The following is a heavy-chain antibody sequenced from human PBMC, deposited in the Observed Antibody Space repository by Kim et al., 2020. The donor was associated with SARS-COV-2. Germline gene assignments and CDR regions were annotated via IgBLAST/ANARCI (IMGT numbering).Heavy chain of an antibody. CDR2: IYPGDSDT. CDR1: GYSFTSYW. CDR3: ARLSYYDILTGLLDYYYGMDV. D-gene: IGHD3-9*01. Sequence: GESLKISCKGSGYSFTSYWIGWVRQMPGKGLEWMGIIYPGDSDTRYSPSFQGQVTISADKSISTAYLQWSSLKASDTAMYYCARLSYYDILTGLLDYYYGMDVWGQGTTVTVSS. V-gene: IGHV5-51*01. J-gene: IGHJ6*02.